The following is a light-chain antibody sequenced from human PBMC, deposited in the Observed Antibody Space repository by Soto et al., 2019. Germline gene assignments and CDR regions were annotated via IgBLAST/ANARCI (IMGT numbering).Light chain of an antibody. J-gene: IGLJ2*01. CDR1: SSDVGAYNY. V-gene: IGLV2-14*01. CDR2: EVT. Sequence: QSALTQPASVSGSLGQSITISCTGTSSDVGAYNYVSWYQQHPDKAPKLLIFEVTNRPSGVSGRFSGSKSGITASLSISGLQPEDEADYYCTSYSGSSPVLFGGGTKVTVL. CDR3: TSYSGSSPVL.